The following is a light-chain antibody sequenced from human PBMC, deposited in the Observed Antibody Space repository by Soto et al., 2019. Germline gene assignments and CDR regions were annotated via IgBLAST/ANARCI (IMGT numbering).Light chain of an antibody. CDR2: DAS. CDR1: QSVSSY. CDR3: QQRSNWHLT. V-gene: IGKV3-11*01. Sequence: EIVLTQSPATLSLSPGERATLSCRASQSVSSYLAWYQQKPGQAPRLLIYDASNRATGIPARFSGSGSGTDFTLNISSLETEDFAVYYCQQRSNWHLTFGGGTKVEIK. J-gene: IGKJ4*01.